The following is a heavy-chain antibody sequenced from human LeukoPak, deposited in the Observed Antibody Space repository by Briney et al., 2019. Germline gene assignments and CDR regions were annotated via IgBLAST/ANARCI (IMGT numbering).Heavy chain of an antibody. Sequence: GGSLRLSCAASGFTFSSYSMNWVRQAPGKGLEWVSYISSSSSTIYYADSVKGRFTISRDNAKNSLYLQMNSLRAEDTAVYYCARDMPYYYGSGSLLRADYYYYYYMDVWGKGTTVTISS. D-gene: IGHD3-10*01. CDR1: GFTFSSYS. V-gene: IGHV3-48*04. CDR3: ARDMPYYYGSGSLLRADYYYYYYMDV. CDR2: ISSSSSTI. J-gene: IGHJ6*03.